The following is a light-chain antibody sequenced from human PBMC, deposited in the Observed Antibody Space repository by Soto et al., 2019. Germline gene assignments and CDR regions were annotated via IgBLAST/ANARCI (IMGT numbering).Light chain of an antibody. J-gene: IGKJ1*01. V-gene: IGKV3-11*01. CDR3: QQRTNWRT. CDR1: QSVSSY. Sequence: EIMLTQSPATLSLSPGERATLSCRASQSVSSYLAWYQQKPGQAPRLLIYDASNRATGIPARFSGSGSGTDFTLTISSLEPEDFAVYYCQQRTNWRTFGQGTKVEIK. CDR2: DAS.